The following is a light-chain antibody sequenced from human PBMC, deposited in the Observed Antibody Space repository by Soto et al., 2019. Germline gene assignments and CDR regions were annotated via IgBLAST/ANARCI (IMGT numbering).Light chain of an antibody. CDR3: QHYFEWPPMT. J-gene: IGKJ1*01. CDR1: ETVATN. V-gene: IGKV3-15*01. CDR2: GAS. Sequence: EVVITQSPSTLSVSPGERATLSCRASETVATNLAWYQQKPGQAPRLLISGASTRAAGISDRFRGSGSGTEFTLTISSLRSEDSAIYYCQHYFEWPPMTFGQGTNVDIK.